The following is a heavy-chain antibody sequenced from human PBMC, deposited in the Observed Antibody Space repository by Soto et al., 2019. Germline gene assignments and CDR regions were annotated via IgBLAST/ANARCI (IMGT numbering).Heavy chain of an antibody. CDR3: ARTGSKGIAAAYFDY. Sequence: SETLSLTSTVSGNSISSGGYYWSWIRQHPGKGLEWIGYIYYSGSTYYNPSLKSRVTISVDTSKNQFSLKLSSVTAADTAVYYCARTGSKGIAAAYFDYWGQGTLVTVSS. J-gene: IGHJ4*02. CDR1: GNSISSGGYY. D-gene: IGHD6-25*01. CDR2: IYYSGST. V-gene: IGHV4-31*03.